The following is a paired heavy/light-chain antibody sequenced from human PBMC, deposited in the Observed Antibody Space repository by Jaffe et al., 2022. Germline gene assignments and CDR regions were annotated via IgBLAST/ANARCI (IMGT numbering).Heavy chain of an antibody. CDR2: IIPIFGTA. D-gene: IGHD3-9*01. CDR1: GGTFSSYA. J-gene: IGHJ5*02. CDR3: ARVTTYYDILTGYYGGGWFDP. Sequence: QVQLVQSGAEVKKPGSSVKVSCKASGGTFSSYAISWVRQAPGQGLEWMGGIIPIFGTANYAQKFQGRVTITTDESTSTAYMELSSLRSEDTAVYYCARVTTYYDILTGYYGGGWFDPWGQGTLVTVSS. V-gene: IGHV1-69*05.
Light chain of an antibody. J-gene: IGLJ2*01. CDR1: SSDVGGYNY. CDR3: SSYTSSSRGV. V-gene: IGLV2-14*03. CDR2: DVS. Sequence: QSALTQPASVSGSPGQSITISCTGTSSDVGGYNYVSWYQQHPGKAPKLMIYDVSNRPSGVSNRFSGSKSGNTASLTISGLQAEDEADYYCSSYTSSSRGVFGGGTKLTVL.